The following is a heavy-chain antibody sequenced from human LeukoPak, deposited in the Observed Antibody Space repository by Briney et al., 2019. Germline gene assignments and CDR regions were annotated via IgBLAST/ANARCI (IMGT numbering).Heavy chain of an antibody. V-gene: IGHV3-53*01. CDR1: GFTVSGNY. CDR3: ARDIIAEAGTYFQH. Sequence: GRSLRLSCAASGFTVSGNYMSWVRQAPGKGLEWVSVIYRGGSTHYADSVKGRFTISRDNSENTLYLQMNSLRAEDTAVYYCARDIIAEAGTYFQHWGQGTLVTVSS. D-gene: IGHD6-13*01. CDR2: IYRGGST. J-gene: IGHJ1*01.